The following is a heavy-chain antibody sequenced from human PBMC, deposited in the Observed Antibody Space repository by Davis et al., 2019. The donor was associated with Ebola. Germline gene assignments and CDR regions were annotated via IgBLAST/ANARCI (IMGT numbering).Heavy chain of an antibody. CDR3: GRLQSIVRPTTIDY. Sequence: GESLKISCKGSGYGFTNYWIGWVRQMPGKGLEWMGFIFPDDSDATYSPSFQGQVTFSVDKSIRTAYLHWNSLKASDTAMYYCGRLQSIVRPTTIDYWGQGTLVTVSS. V-gene: IGHV5-51*01. D-gene: IGHD1-26*01. CDR1: GYGFTNYW. J-gene: IGHJ4*02. CDR2: IFPDDSDA.